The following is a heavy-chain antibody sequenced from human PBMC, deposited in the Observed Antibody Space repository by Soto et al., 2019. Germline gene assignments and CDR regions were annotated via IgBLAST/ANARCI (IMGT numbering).Heavy chain of an antibody. CDR3: ARDPVTDYYSGMDV. V-gene: IGHV1-18*01. Sequence: ASVKVSCKASGYTFTSYGISWVRQAPGQGLEWMGWISAYTGNTNYAQKLKGRVTMTTDTSTSTAYMELRSLRSDDTAVYYCARDPVTDYYSGMDVWGQGTTVNVSS. CDR2: ISAYTGNT. CDR1: GYTFTSYG. J-gene: IGHJ6*02. D-gene: IGHD5-18*01.